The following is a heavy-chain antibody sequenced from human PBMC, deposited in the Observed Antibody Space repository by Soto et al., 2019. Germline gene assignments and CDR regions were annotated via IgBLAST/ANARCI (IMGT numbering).Heavy chain of an antibody. D-gene: IGHD6-6*01. CDR2: IYYSGTT. CDR1: GDSISSGDYY. CDR3: ARAFKRYSSSPGPLGY. Sequence: QVQLQESGPGLVQPSQTLSLTCTVSGDSISSGDYYWSWVRQSPGKGLEWIGCIYYSGTTYYNPSLXTXLXMXXDTSKNQFSLRLSSVTAADTAMYFCARAFKRYSSSPGPLGYWGQGTLVTVSS. V-gene: IGHV4-30-4*01. J-gene: IGHJ4*02.